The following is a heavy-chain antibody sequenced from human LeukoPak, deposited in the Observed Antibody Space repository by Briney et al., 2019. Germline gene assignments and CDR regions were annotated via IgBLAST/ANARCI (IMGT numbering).Heavy chain of an antibody. J-gene: IGHJ5*02. D-gene: IGHD3-10*01. CDR2: LYHRGST. CDR3: ARDRGVRGVIRGWFDP. V-gene: IGHV4-38-2*02. Sequence: PSETLSLTCAVSGYSISSGYYWGWIRQPPGKGLEWIGSLYHRGSTYYNPSLKSRVTISVDTSKNQFSLKLSSVTAADTAVYYCARDRGVRGVIRGWFDPWGQGTLVTVSS. CDR1: GYSISSGYY.